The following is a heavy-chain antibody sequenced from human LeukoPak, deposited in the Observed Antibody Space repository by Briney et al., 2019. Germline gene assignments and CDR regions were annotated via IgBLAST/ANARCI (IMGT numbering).Heavy chain of an antibody. CDR1: GFTFSRYA. D-gene: IGHD6-19*01. CDR3: ARVDSSGWLIYGMDV. J-gene: IGHJ6*02. V-gene: IGHV3-30-3*01. Sequence: GGSLSLSCAASGFTFSRYAFHWVRAAPGKGVEGVAAISYDGGNKLYADSVKGRFTIFRDNSKNTVYLQMTSLRAEDTAVFFCARVDSSGWLIYGMDVWGQGTTVIVSS. CDR2: ISYDGGNK.